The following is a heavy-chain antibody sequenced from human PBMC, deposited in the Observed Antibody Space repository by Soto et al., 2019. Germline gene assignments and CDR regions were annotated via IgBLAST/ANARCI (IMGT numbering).Heavy chain of an antibody. CDR2: IYYSERTSYNSGST. J-gene: IGHJ5*02. Sequence: PSETLSLTCVVSDHSISSSYYWGWIRQPPGKGLEWIGSIYYSERTSYNSGSTYYSPSLKSRVTISGDTSKSQFSLKLSSVTAADTAVYYCARHTRNQFDPWGQGTLVTVSS. CDR1: DHSISSSYY. CDR3: ARHTRNQFDP. V-gene: IGHV4-39*01.